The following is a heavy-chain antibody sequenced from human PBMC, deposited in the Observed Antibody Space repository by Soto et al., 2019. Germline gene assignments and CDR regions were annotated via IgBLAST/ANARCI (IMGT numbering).Heavy chain of an antibody. Sequence: EVQLVQSGAEVKKPGESLKISCKGSGYSFTSYWIGWVRQMPGKGLEWMGIIYPGDSDTRYSPSFQGQVTILADKSISTAYLQWSSLKASDTAMYYCARGEMDFWSGYYPHWFDPWGQGTLVTVSS. CDR1: GYSFTSYW. CDR3: ARGEMDFWSGYYPHWFDP. J-gene: IGHJ5*02. D-gene: IGHD3-3*01. CDR2: IYPGDSDT. V-gene: IGHV5-51*01.